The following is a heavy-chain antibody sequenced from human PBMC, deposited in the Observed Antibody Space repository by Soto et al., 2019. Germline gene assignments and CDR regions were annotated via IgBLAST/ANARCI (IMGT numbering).Heavy chain of an antibody. D-gene: IGHD3-16*01. V-gene: IGHV4-39*02. CDR3: ARDGSYDYVWGSYNH. CDR1: GDSISSYY. J-gene: IGHJ5*02. CDR2: IYYSGST. Sequence: SETLSLTCSFPGDSISSYYWGWIRQPPGKGLEWIGSIYYSGSTYYNPSLKSRVTISVDTSKNQFSLKLSSVTAADTAVYYRARDGSYDYVWGSYNHWAQGTLVTVSS.